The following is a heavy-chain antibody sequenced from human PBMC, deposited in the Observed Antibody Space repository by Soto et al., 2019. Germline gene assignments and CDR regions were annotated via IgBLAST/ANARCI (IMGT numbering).Heavy chain of an antibody. J-gene: IGHJ4*02. Sequence: PSETLSLTCTVSGGSISSYYWSWIRQPPGKGLEWIGEINHSGSTNYNPSLKSRVTISVDTSKNQFSLKLSSVTAADTAVYYCARDGYSTNFDYWGQGTLVTVSS. V-gene: IGHV4-34*01. CDR1: GGSISSYY. CDR3: ARDGYSTNFDY. CDR2: INHSGST. D-gene: IGHD6-13*01.